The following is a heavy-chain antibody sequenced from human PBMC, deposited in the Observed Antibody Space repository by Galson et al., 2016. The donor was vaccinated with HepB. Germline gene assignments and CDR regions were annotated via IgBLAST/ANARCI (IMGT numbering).Heavy chain of an antibody. V-gene: IGHV1-18*01. D-gene: IGHD3-22*01. CDR3: IRDLLELRMTRIVVVSDGF. Sequence: SVKVSCKASGYNFNNYGLTWVRQAPGQGFEWMGWINPNSGFTNYAQRLQGRVTMTTDTSTTTAYMELRSLRSDDTAVYFCIRDLLELRMTRIVVVSDGFWGPGTPVTVSS. J-gene: IGHJ4*02. CDR1: GYNFNNYG. CDR2: INPNSGFT.